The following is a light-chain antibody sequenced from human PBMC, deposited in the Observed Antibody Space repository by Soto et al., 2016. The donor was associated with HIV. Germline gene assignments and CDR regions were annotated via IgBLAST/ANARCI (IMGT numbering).Light chain of an antibody. J-gene: IGLJ2*01. CDR1: KLGNKY. CDR3: QVWDSSTARVV. V-gene: IGLV3-1*01. Sequence: SYELTQPPSVSVSPGQTASITCSGDKLGNKYACWYQQKPGQSPVLIIFQDTKRPSGIPERFSGSNSGNTAILTISETQAMDEADYYCQVWDSSTARVVFGGGTKLTVL. CDR2: QDT.